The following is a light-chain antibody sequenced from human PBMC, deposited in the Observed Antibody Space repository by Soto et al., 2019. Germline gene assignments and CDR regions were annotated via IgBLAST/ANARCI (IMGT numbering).Light chain of an antibody. Sequence: DIQMTQSPSTLSASVGDRVTITCRASQSIERWLAWYQQKPGKAPKLLIYRASSLESGVPSRFSGSGSGTEFTLTISSLQPDDFATYYCQQYKTYMYNFAQGTKLEIK. CDR2: RAS. V-gene: IGKV1-5*03. CDR3: QQYKTYMYN. CDR1: QSIERW. J-gene: IGKJ2*01.